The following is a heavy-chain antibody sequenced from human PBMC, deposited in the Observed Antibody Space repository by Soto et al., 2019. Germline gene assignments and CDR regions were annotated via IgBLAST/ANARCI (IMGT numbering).Heavy chain of an antibody. CDR1: GFTFSSHA. Sequence: GGSLRLSCEASGFTFSSHAMSWVRQAPGKKLELVSAFSVSDSGTFDADSVRGRFTISRDNSKNTLYLHMTSLRVEDTSIYYCTIDPCTRSSCYFDFWGQGILVTVSS. V-gene: IGHV3-23*01. CDR3: TIDPCTRSSCYFDF. D-gene: IGHD2-2*01. J-gene: IGHJ4*02. CDR2: FSVSDSGT.